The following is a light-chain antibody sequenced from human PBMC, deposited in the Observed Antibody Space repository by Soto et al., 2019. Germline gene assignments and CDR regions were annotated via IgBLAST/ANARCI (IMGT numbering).Light chain of an antibody. J-gene: IGKJ4*01. CDR1: QGINND. CDR2: SAS. CDR3: FQHNSYPLT. V-gene: IGKV1-17*03. Sequence: IQMTQSPSAMSASVGDRVTITCRASQGINNDLAWFQQKPGNVPKRLIYSASTLQGGVPSRFSGSGSGTEFTLTISSLQAEDVATYYCFQHNSYPLTFGGGTKVEI.